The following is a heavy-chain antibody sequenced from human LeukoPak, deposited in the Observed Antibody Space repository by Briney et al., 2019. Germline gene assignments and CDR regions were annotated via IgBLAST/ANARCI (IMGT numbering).Heavy chain of an antibody. CDR3: ARGLAAAGTASPYYYYGMDV. V-gene: IGHV3-30-3*01. CDR2: ISYDGSNK. CDR1: GFNFNNYP. D-gene: IGHD6-13*01. J-gene: IGHJ6*02. Sequence: GGSLRLSCAASGFNFNNYPMPWVRQAPGKGLEWVAVISYDGSNKYYADSVKGRFTISRDNSKNTLYLQMNSLRAEDTAVYYCARGLAAAGTASPYYYYGMDVWGQGTTVTVSS.